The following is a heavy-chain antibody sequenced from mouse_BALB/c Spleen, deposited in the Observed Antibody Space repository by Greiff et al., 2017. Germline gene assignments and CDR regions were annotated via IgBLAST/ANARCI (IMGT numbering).Heavy chain of an antibody. V-gene: IGHV5-6*01. CDR2: ISSGGSYT. D-gene: IGHD2-12*01. J-gene: IGHJ3*01. CDR1: GFTFSSYG. Sequence: EVKLVESGGDLVKPGGSLKLSCAASGFTFSSYGMSWVRQTPDKRLEWVATISSGGSYTYYPDSVKGRFTISRDNAKNTLYLQMSSLKSEDTAMYYCARQVKFAYWGQGTLVTVSA. CDR3: ARQVKFAY.